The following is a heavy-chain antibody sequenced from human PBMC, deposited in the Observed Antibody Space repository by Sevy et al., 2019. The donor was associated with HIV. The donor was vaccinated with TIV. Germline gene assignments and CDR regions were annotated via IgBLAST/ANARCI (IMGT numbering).Heavy chain of an antibody. CDR3: ARTGGSGSYYNVAHYYYGMDV. CDR2: INHSGST. D-gene: IGHD3-10*01. J-gene: IGHJ6*02. Sequence: SETLSLTCAVYGGSFSGYYWSWIRQPPGKGLEWIGEINHSGSTNYNPSLKSRVTISVDTSKNQFSLELSSVTAADTAVYYCARTGGSGSYYNVAHYYYGMDVWGQGTTVTVSS. V-gene: IGHV4-34*01. CDR1: GGSFSGYY.